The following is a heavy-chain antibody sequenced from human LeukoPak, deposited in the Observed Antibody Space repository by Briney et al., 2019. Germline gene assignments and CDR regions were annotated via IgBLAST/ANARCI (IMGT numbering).Heavy chain of an antibody. J-gene: IGHJ5*02. CDR3: ARADWFAP. CDR1: GFTFISYA. V-gene: IGHV3-23*01. CDR2: ISVSVGST. Sequence: LPGGSLRLACAVSGFTFISYAMSWVRQGPGKGLEWDSAISVSVGSTYYADSGKGRSTLSRDNCKHPLYLQMNSLRAEDTAVYYCARADWFAPWGQATLVTV.